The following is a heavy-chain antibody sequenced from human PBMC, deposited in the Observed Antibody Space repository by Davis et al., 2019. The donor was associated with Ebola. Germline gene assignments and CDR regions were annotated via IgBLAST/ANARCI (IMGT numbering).Heavy chain of an antibody. CDR2: INQSGTT. J-gene: IGHJ5*02. V-gene: IGHV4-34*01. CDR3: ARVHEYNDYFHFDP. Sequence: MPSETLSLTCAVYGGSFSGYYWSWIRQSPGKGLEWIGEINQSGTTKFNPSLKSRVTISVDTSKNHFSLKLSSVTAADTAVYYCARVHEYNDYFHFDPWGQGILVTVSS. CDR1: GGSFSGYY. D-gene: IGHD4/OR15-4a*01.